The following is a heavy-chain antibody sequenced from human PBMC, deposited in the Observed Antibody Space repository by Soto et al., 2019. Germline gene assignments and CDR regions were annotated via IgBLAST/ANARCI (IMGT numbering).Heavy chain of an antibody. Sequence: EVQLVESGGDLVQPGGSLTLSCAASGFSFSDHYMEWVRQAPGKGLEWVGRTRHKVENYNTEYAASVKGRFTISRDASKISLYLQMNSLRTEDTAVYFCVNYIAGTPNWGQGTLVTLSS. J-gene: IGHJ4*02. CDR1: GFSFSDHY. CDR2: TRHKVENYNT. V-gene: IGHV3-72*01. CDR3: VNYIAGTPN. D-gene: IGHD2-15*01.